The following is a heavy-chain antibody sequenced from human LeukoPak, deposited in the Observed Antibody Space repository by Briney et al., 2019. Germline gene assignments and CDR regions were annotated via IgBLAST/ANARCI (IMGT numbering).Heavy chain of an antibody. D-gene: IGHD6-13*01. CDR1: GYTFTGYY. J-gene: IGHJ3*02. CDR3: ARDLGSSTLDAFDI. Sequence: ASVKVSCKASGYTFTGYYMHWVRQAPGQGLEWMGWINPNSGGTNYAQKFQGWVTMTRDTSISTAYMELSRLRSDDTAVYYCARDLGSSTLDAFDIWGQGTMVTVSS. CDR2: INPNSGGT. V-gene: IGHV1-2*04.